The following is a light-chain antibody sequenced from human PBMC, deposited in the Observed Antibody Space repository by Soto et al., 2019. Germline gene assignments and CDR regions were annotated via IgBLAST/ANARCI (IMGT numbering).Light chain of an antibody. CDR1: QSVSSS. J-gene: IGKJ4*01. CDR3: QQRRNWPT. V-gene: IGKV3-11*01. CDR2: DAS. Sequence: EIVLTQSPATLSLSPGERATLSCRASQSVSSSLAWYQQKPGQAPRLLIYDASSRATGIPPRFSGSGSGTDFTLTISSLEPEDFAVYYCQQRRNWPTFGGGTKVDIK.